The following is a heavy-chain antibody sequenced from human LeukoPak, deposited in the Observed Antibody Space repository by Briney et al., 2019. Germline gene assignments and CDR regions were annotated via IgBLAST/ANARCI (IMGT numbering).Heavy chain of an antibody. CDR3: AKDMEMATIESGLDY. CDR1: GFTFDDDA. Sequence: GGSLRLSCAASGFTFDDDAMHWVRQAPGKGLEWVSGISWNSGSIGYADSVKGRFTISRDNAKNSLYLQMNSLRAEDTALYYWAKDMEMATIESGLDYWGQGTLVTVSS. J-gene: IGHJ4*02. V-gene: IGHV3-9*01. D-gene: IGHD5-24*01. CDR2: ISWNSGSI.